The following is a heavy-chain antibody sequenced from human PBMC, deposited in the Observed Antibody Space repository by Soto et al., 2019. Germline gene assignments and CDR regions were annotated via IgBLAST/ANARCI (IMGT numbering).Heavy chain of an antibody. CDR3: ARAEGEVSYSYAGGLFYY. CDR2: IIPIFGTA. D-gene: IGHD5-18*01. J-gene: IGHJ4*02. V-gene: IGHV1-69*06. CDR1: GGTFSSYA. Sequence: QVQLVQSGAEVKKPGSSVKVSCKASGGTFSSYAISWVRQAPGQGLEWMGGIIPIFGTANYAQKFQGRVTITADKSTSTAYMELSSLRSEDTAVYYCARAEGEVSYSYAGGLFYYWGQGTLVTVSS.